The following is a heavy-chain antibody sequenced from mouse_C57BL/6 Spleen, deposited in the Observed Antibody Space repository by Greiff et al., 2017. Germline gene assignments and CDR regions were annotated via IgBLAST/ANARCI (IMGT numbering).Heavy chain of an antibody. Sequence: EVKLQESGGGLVKPGGSLKLSCAASGFTFSDYGMHWVRQAPEKGLEWVAYISSGSSTIYYADTVKGRFTISRDNAKNTLFLQMTSLRSEDTAMYYCARKYDYDVYWYFDVWGTGTTVTVSS. CDR1: GFTFSDYG. D-gene: IGHD2-4*01. V-gene: IGHV5-17*01. CDR3: ARKYDYDVYWYFDV. J-gene: IGHJ1*03. CDR2: ISSGSSTI.